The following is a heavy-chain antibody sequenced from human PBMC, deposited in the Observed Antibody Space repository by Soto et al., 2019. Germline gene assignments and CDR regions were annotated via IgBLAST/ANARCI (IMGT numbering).Heavy chain of an antibody. CDR2: IVVGSGNT. CDR3: HGYYGMDV. V-gene: IGHV1-58*02. J-gene: IGHJ6*02. Sequence: SVKVSCTASGFTFTSSAMQWVRQARGQRLEWIGWIVVGSGNTNYAQKFQERVTITRDMSTSTAYMELSSLRSEDTAVYYGHGYYGMDVWGQGTTVTVSS. CDR1: GFTFTSSA.